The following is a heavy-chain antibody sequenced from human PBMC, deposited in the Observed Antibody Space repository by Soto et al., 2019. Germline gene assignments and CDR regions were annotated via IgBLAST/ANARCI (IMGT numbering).Heavy chain of an antibody. V-gene: IGHV4-34*01. CDR1: GGSFSGYY. CDR2: INHSGST. CDR3: ARDLTVARVTTFFDY. J-gene: IGHJ4*02. D-gene: IGHD4-17*01. Sequence: SETLSLTCAVYGGSFSGYYWSWIRQPPGKGLEWIGEINHSGSTNYNPSLKSRVTISVDTSKNQFSLKLSSVTAGDTAVYYCARDLTVARVTTFFDYWGQGTLVTVSS.